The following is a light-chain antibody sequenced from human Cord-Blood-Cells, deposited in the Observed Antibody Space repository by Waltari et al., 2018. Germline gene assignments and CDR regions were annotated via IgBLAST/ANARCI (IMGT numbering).Light chain of an antibody. CDR2: AAS. CDR1: QSISSY. J-gene: IGKJ1*01. Sequence: DIQMTQSPSSLSASVGDRVPITCRASQSISSYLNWYQQKPGKAPKLLIYAASSLQSGDPSRFSGSGSGTAFTLTISSLQPEDFATYYCQQSYSTPWTFGQGTKVEIK. V-gene: IGKV1-39*01. CDR3: QQSYSTPWT.